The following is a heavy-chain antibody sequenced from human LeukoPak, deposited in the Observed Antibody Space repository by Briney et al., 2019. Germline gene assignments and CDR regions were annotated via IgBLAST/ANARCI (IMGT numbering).Heavy chain of an antibody. V-gene: IGHV3-30*03. CDR3: ARDQAAAGSDAFDI. Sequence: PGRSLRLSCAASGFTFRNYGMHWVRQAPGKGLDWVAVISYDGSNKYYADSVKGRFTISRDNSKNTLYLQMNSLRAEDTAVYYCARDQAAAGSDAFDIWGQGTMVSVSS. J-gene: IGHJ3*02. CDR1: GFTFRNYG. D-gene: IGHD6-13*01. CDR2: ISYDGSNK.